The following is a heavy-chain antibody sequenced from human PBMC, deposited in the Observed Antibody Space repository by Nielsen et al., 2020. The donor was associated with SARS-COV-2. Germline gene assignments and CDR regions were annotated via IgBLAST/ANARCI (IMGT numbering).Heavy chain of an antibody. J-gene: IGHJ4*02. V-gene: IGHV1-2*06. CDR1: GYTFTGYY. D-gene: IGHD3-10*01. CDR3: ARGHYYGSGENVDY. Sequence: ASVKVSCKASGYTFTGYYMHWVRQAPGQGLEWMGRINPNSGGTNYAQKFQGRVTMTRDTSISTAYMELSRLRSDDTAVYYCARGHYYGSGENVDYWGQGTLVTVSS. CDR2: INPNSGGT.